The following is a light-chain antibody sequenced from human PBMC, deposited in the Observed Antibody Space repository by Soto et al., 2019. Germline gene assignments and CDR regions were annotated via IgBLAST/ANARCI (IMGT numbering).Light chain of an antibody. Sequence: EIILTQSPDAVSLSPGERATLSCRASQTVSSNYLAWCQQRPGQAPRLLIYGASTRAAGIPDRFSGSGSGTDFTLTITRLEPEDSAVYYCQQYGSSGTFGQGTKVDIK. CDR1: QTVSSNY. CDR2: GAS. J-gene: IGKJ1*01. CDR3: QQYGSSGT. V-gene: IGKV3-20*01.